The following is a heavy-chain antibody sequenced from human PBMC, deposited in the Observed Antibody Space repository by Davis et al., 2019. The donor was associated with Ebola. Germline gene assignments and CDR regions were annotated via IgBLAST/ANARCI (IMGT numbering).Heavy chain of an antibody. Sequence: GESLKISCAASGFTFDDYGMSWVRQAPGKGLEWVSGINWNGGSPGYADSVKGRFTISRDNAKNSLYLQMNSLRAEDTALYHCARDLVVVVPAASWFDPWGQGTLVTVSS. V-gene: IGHV3-20*01. D-gene: IGHD2-2*01. CDR1: GFTFDDYG. J-gene: IGHJ5*02. CDR3: ARDLVVVVPAASWFDP. CDR2: INWNGGSP.